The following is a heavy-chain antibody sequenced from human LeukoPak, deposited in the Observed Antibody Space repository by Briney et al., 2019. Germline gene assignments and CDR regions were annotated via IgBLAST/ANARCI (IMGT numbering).Heavy chain of an antibody. CDR2: ISSSSSYI. Sequence: GGSLRLSCAASGFSFSSYGMHWVRQAPGKGLEWVSSISSSSSYIYYADSVKGRFTISRDNAKNSLYLQMNSLRAEDTAVYYCAREGDGRGYYYYYYYMDVWGKGTTVTVSS. J-gene: IGHJ6*03. D-gene: IGHD3-10*02. CDR1: GFSFSSYG. V-gene: IGHV3-21*01. CDR3: AREGDGRGYYYYYYYMDV.